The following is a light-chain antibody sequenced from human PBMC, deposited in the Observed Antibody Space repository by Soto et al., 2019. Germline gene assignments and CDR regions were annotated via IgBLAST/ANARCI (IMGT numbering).Light chain of an antibody. CDR3: QQYNSYSRT. J-gene: IGKJ1*01. CDR1: QSISNW. CDR2: DAS. Sequence: DIQMTQSPSTLSASVGDRVTITCRASQSISNWLAWYQQKPGKAPKLLIYDASSLESGVSLRFSGSGSGTEFTLTISSLQPDEFATYYCQQYNSYSRTVGQGTKVDIK. V-gene: IGKV1-5*01.